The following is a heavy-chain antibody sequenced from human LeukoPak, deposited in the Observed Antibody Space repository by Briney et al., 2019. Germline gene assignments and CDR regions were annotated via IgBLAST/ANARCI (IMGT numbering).Heavy chain of an antibody. J-gene: IGHJ4*02. D-gene: IGHD5-18*01. CDR2: INPNSGGT. V-gene: IGHV1-2*06. CDR3: ARDPTRRGYSYTYDY. CDR1: GYTFTGYY. Sequence: GASVKVSCKASGYTFTGYYMHWVRQAPGQGLEWMGRINPNSGGTNHAQKFQGRVTMTRDTSISTAYMELSRLRSDDTAVYYCARDPTRRGYSYTYDYWGQGTLVTVSS.